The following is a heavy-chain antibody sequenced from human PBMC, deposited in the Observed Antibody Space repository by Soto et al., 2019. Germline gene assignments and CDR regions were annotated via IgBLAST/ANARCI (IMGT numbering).Heavy chain of an antibody. CDR3: TRPQLYYYDSSCPWIAFDI. Sequence: PGGSLRLSCAASGFTFSGSAMHWVRQASGKGLEWVGRIRSKANSYATAYAASVKGRFTISRDDSKNTAYLQMNSLKTEDTAVYSCTRPQLYYYDSSCPWIAFDIWGQGTMVTVSS. CDR1: GFTFSGSA. D-gene: IGHD3-22*01. V-gene: IGHV3-73*01. J-gene: IGHJ3*02. CDR2: IRSKANSYAT.